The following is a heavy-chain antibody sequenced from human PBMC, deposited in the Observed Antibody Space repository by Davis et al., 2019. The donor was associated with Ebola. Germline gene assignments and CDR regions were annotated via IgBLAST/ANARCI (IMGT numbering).Heavy chain of an antibody. J-gene: IGHJ4*02. D-gene: IGHD2-2*01. CDR1: GGSISSSSYY. V-gene: IGHV4-39*07. CDR3: ARGPSAVNFDY. CDR2: IYYSGST. Sequence: MPSETLSLTCTVFGGSISSSSYYWGWIRQPPGKGLEWIGSIYYSGSTYYNPSLKSRVTISVDTSKNQFSPKLSSVTAADTAVYYCARGPSAVNFDYWGQGTLVTVSS.